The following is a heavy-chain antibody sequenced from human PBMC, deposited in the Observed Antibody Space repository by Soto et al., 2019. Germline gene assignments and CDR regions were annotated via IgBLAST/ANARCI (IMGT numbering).Heavy chain of an antibody. D-gene: IGHD5-18*01. Sequence: EVQLLESGGGLVQPGGSLRLSCAASGFNFSRYAMSWVRQAPGQGLEWVSGLTGSGSATYYAASVEGRFTISRDNSKKPLYLQMNSLRAEDTAVYYCAKGYRWTPGGPDYGGQGTPGTVSS. CDR1: GFNFSRYA. J-gene: IGHJ4*02. V-gene: IGHV3-23*01. CDR3: AKGYRWTPGGPDY. CDR2: LTGSGSAT.